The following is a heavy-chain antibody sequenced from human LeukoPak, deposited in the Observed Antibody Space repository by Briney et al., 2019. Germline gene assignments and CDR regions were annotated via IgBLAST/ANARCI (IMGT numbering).Heavy chain of an antibody. D-gene: IGHD1-1*01. CDR2: MYHSGNT. V-gene: IGHV4-38-2*01. CDR1: GYSISSGYY. J-gene: IGHJ4*02. Sequence: SETLSLTCAVSGYSISSGYYWGWIRQPPGKGLEWIGNMYHSGNTFYNASLKSRVTISVDTSKNQLSLKLSSVTAADTAVYSCARRIGTSYFDYWGQGTLVTVSS. CDR3: ARRIGTSYFDY.